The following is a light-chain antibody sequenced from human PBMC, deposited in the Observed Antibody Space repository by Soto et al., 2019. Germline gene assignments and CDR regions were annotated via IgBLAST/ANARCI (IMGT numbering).Light chain of an antibody. V-gene: IGKV1-5*03. CDR3: QQYRTYWT. J-gene: IGKJ1*01. CDR1: QTINSW. CDR2: KAS. Sequence: DIQMSQSPSTLSASVGDRVTITCRASQTINSWLAWYQQKPGKAPKLLIYKASSLESGVPSRFSGSGSGTEFTLTISSLQPDYFATYYCQQYRTYWTFGQGTKVEIK.